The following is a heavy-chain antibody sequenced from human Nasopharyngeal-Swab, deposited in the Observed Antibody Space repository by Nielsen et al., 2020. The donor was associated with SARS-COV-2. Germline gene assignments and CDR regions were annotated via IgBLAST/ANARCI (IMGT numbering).Heavy chain of an antibody. CDR1: GYTLTELS. CDR3: ATLSYGGNSPHVI. V-gene: IGHV1-24*01. J-gene: IGHJ4*02. CDR2: FDPEDGET. D-gene: IGHD4-23*01. Sequence: ASVKVSCKVSGYTLTELSMHWVRQAPGKGLEWMGGFDPEDGETIYAQKFQGRVTMTEDISTDTAYMELSSLRSEDTAVYYCATLSYGGNSPHVIWGQGTLVTVSS.